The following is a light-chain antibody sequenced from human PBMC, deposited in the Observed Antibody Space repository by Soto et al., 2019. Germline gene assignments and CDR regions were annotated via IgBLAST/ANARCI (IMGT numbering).Light chain of an antibody. CDR1: NIGSKA. V-gene: IGLV3-21*04. CDR3: QVWDSISDHPV. J-gene: IGLJ2*01. CDR2: YDS. Sequence: SYELTQPPSVSVAPGKTARITCGGNNIGSKAVHWYQRKPGQAPMLVIFYDSDRPSGIPERFSGSNSGNTATLTITRVEAGDEADYYCQVWDSISDHPVFGGGTKLTVL.